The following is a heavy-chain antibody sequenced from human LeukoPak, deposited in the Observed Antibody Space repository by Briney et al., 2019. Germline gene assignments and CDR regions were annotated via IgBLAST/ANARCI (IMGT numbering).Heavy chain of an antibody. Sequence: SETLSLTCSVSGDSINSYYWSWVRQPPGKGLEWIGYIHYSGNTNYNPSLKSRVTISVDTSKNQFSLKLSSVTAADTAVYYCARQWELRGWFDPWGQGTLVTVSS. J-gene: IGHJ5*02. V-gene: IGHV4-59*08. CDR3: ARQWELRGWFDP. CDR2: IHYSGNT. CDR1: GDSINSYY. D-gene: IGHD1-26*01.